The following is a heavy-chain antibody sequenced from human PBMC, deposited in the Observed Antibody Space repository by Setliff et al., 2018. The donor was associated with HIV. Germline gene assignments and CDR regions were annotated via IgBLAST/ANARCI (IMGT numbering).Heavy chain of an antibody. V-gene: IGHV4-61*09. CDR1: GGSISSGSYY. CDR2: IYTSGST. CDR3: ARGSSSGLYYYYYYMDV. J-gene: IGHJ6*03. D-gene: IGHD6-6*01. Sequence: SETLSLTCTVSGGSISSGSYYWSWIRQPAGKGLEWIGHIYTSGSTNYNPSLKRRVTISVDTSKNQFSLKRSSVTAADTAVYYCARGSSSGLYYYYYYMDVWGKGTTVTVSS.